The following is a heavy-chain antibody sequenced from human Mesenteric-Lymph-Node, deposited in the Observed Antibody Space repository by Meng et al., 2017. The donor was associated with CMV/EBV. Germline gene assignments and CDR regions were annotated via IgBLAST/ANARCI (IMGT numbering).Heavy chain of an antibody. V-gene: IGHV4-34*01. D-gene: IGHD6-13*01. Sequence: SETLSLTCAVYGESFSGFYWSWIRQPPGKGLEWIGEINHSGSSSYNPSLKSRVIMSVDTSKNQFSLKLNSVTAADTALYYCARGRGTWYNYWGQGTLVTVSS. J-gene: IGHJ4*02. CDR1: GESFSGFY. CDR2: INHSGSS. CDR3: ARGRGTWYNY.